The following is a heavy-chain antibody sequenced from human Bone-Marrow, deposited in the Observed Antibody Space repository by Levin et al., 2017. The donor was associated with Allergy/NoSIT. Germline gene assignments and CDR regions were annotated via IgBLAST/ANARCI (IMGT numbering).Heavy chain of an antibody. J-gene: IGHJ6*03. CDR3: AKAGTTVMLDYSYLDV. CDR2: ITGSGGGT. CDR1: TFTFSSYA. V-gene: IGHV3-23*01. D-gene: IGHD4-17*01. Sequence: PGGSLRLSCAASTFTFSSYAMSWVRQAPGKGLEWVSTITGSGGGTENADSVKGRFTISRDNSKNTLYLQMNSLRAEDTARYYCAKAGTTVMLDYSYLDVWGEGTAVTVSS.